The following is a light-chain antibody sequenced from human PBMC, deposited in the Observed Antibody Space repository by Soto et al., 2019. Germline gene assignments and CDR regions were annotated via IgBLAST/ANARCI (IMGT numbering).Light chain of an antibody. J-gene: IGLJ1*01. CDR1: SSDVGAYNY. CDR3: SSYSSSSTLV. V-gene: IGLV2-11*01. CDR2: DVN. Sequence: QSALTQPRSVSGSPGQSVTISCTGSSSDVGAYNYVSWYQHNTGKAPKLLIYDVNKRPSGVPDRFSGSKFGNTASLTISGLQAEDEAYYYCSSYSSSSTLVFGTGTK.